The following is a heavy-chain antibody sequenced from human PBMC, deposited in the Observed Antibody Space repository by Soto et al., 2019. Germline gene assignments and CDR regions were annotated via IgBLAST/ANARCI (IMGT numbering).Heavy chain of an antibody. Sequence: GGSLRLSCAASGFTFDDYTMHWVRQAPGKGLEWVSLISWDGGSTYYADSVKGRFTISRDNSKNSLYLQMNSLRTEDTALYYCAKDMKRGSSWYGESYYFDYWGQGTLVTVSS. CDR3: AKDMKRGSSWYGESYYFDY. CDR2: ISWDGGST. V-gene: IGHV3-43*01. CDR1: GFTFDDYT. D-gene: IGHD6-13*01. J-gene: IGHJ4*02.